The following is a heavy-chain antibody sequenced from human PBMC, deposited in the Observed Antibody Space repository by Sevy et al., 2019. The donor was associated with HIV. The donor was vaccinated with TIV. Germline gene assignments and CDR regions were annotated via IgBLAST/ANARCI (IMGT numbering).Heavy chain of an antibody. V-gene: IGHV3-30*03. Sequence: GGSLRLSCAASGFSFSTHAMHWVRRAPGYGPEWVAVISFDGTYRNYADSVKGRFTISRDNSKNTLYLQMNSLRPEDTAIYYCARDAGYDIAWYPGYWGQANLVTVSS. D-gene: IGHD6-19*01. J-gene: IGHJ4*02. CDR2: ISFDGTYR. CDR1: GFSFSTHA. CDR3: ARDAGYDIAWYPGY.